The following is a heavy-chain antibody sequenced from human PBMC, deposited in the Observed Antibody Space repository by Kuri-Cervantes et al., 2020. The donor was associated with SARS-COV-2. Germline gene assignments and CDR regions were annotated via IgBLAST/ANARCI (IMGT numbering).Heavy chain of an antibody. Sequence: GSSLRLSCAASGFTFSLYGMQWVRQAPGKGLEGVAVISYDGSNKYYADSLKGRFTISRDNSKNTLYLQMNSLRAEDTAVYYCARVEWYKCNLFDAFDIWGQGTMVTVSS. J-gene: IGHJ3*02. CDR3: ARVEWYKCNLFDAFDI. CDR1: GFTFSLYG. D-gene: IGHD1-20*01. CDR2: ISYDGSNK. V-gene: IGHV3-30*03.